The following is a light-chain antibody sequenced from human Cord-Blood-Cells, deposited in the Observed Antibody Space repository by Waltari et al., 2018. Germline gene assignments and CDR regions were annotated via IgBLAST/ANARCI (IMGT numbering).Light chain of an antibody. V-gene: IGKV1-8*01. CDR1: QGISSY. J-gene: IGKJ5*01. Sequence: AIRMTQSPSSLSASTGDSVTITCRASQGISSYLAWYQQKPGKAPKLRIYAASTLESGVASRFSGSGSGTDFTLTISCLQSEDFATYYCQQYYSYPTFGQGTRLEIK. CDR3: QQYYSYPT. CDR2: AAS.